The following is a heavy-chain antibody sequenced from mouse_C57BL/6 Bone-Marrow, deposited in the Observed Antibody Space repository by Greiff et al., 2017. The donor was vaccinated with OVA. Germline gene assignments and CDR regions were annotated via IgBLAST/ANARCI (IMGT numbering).Heavy chain of an antibody. D-gene: IGHD2-3*01. CDR3: AREDDGYYDYFDY. J-gene: IGHJ2*01. CDR1: GYTFTDYY. V-gene: IGHV1-75*01. CDR2: IFPGSGST. Sequence: QVQLKESGPELVKPGASVKISCKASGYTFTDYYINWVKQRPGQGLEWIGWIFPGSGSTYYNEKFKGKATLTVDKSSSTAYMLLSSLTSEDSAVYFCAREDDGYYDYFDYWGQGTTLTVSS.